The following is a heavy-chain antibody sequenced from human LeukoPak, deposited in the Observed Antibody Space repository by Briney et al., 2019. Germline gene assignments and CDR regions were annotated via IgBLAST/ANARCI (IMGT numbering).Heavy chain of an antibody. D-gene: IGHD3-16*01. Sequence: GGSLRLSCAGSGFTFNTYNMNWVRQAPGKGLEWVSVIYSGSSTYYADSVKGRFTISRDNAKNSLYLQMNSLRAEDTAVYYCAAYRAFDIWGQGTMVTVSS. J-gene: IGHJ3*02. CDR3: AAYRAFDI. CDR1: GFTFNTYN. CDR2: IYSGSST. V-gene: IGHV3-69-1*01.